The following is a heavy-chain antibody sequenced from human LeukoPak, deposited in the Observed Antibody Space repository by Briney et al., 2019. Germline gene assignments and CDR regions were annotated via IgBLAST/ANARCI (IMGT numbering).Heavy chain of an antibody. CDR1: GFIFSNYW. Sequence: GGSLRLSCEASGFIFSNYWMAWVRQAPGKGLEWVANIKEDGSDKNYVESMKGRYTISRDNAQNSLYLQMNRLGVEDTAVYYCARGGGSGRWGSAFDMWGQGTMVTVSS. D-gene: IGHD6-19*01. J-gene: IGHJ3*02. V-gene: IGHV3-7*01. CDR2: IKEDGSDK. CDR3: ARGGGSGRWGSAFDM.